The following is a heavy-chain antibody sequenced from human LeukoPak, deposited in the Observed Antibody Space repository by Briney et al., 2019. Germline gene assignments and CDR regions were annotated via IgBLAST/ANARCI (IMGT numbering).Heavy chain of an antibody. CDR3: ARFEGFGELLTDY. CDR1: GGSISSSSYY. CDR2: IYYSGST. D-gene: IGHD3-10*01. V-gene: IGHV4-39*01. J-gene: IGHJ4*02. Sequence: PSETLSLTCTVSGGSISSSSYYWGWIRQPPGKGLEWIGSIYYSGSTYYNPSLKSRVTISVDTSKNQLSLKLSSVTAADTAVYYCARFEGFGELLTDYWGQGTLVTVSS.